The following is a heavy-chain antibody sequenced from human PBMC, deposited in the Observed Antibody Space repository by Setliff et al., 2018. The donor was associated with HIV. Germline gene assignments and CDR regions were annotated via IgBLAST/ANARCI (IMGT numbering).Heavy chain of an antibody. CDR1: GYSINSAYY. CDR2: FHHSGSS. Sequence: SETLSLTCAVSGYSINSAYYWGWIRQSPGKGLEWIGGFHHSGSSHYNPSLKSRVTISGQTSKNQFSLKLRSVTAADTAVYYCARRRDGYNSAPWRNDYWGQGTLVTVSS. J-gene: IGHJ4*02. CDR3: ARRRDGYNSAPWRNDY. V-gene: IGHV4-38-2*01. D-gene: IGHD5-12*01.